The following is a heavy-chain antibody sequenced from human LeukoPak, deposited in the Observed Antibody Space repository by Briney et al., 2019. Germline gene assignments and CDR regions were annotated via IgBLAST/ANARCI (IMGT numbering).Heavy chain of an antibody. CDR1: GGSISSRSYY. Sequence: SETLSLTCTVSGGSISSRSYYWGWVRQPPGKGLEWIGSLFYSGNTYYNASLESRVTISVDTSKNHLSLRLSSVTAADTAVYYCARGAAVAGLIDYWGQGTLVTVSS. D-gene: IGHD6-19*01. CDR3: ARGAAVAGLIDY. CDR2: LFYSGNT. J-gene: IGHJ4*02. V-gene: IGHV4-39*07.